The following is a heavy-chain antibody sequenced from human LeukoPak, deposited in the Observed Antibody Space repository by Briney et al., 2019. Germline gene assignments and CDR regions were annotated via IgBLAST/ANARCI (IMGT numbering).Heavy chain of an antibody. D-gene: IGHD5-24*01. Sequence: GESLKISCKISGHTLTNNWIGWVRQMPGKGLEWMGIIYPGDSDTRYSPSFQGQVTISADKSISTAYLQWSSLKASDTAMYYCARLSSSGRWLQFLDYFDYWGQGTLVTVSS. CDR3: ARLSSSGRWLQFLDYFDY. V-gene: IGHV5-51*01. J-gene: IGHJ4*02. CDR1: GHTLTNNW. CDR2: IYPGDSDT.